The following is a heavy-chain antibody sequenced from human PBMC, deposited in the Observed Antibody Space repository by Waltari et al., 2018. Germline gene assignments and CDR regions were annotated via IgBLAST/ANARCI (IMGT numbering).Heavy chain of an antibody. J-gene: IGHJ5*02. CDR1: GGSISSSSYY. CDR3: ARSLGWFDP. CDR2: IYYSGST. V-gene: IGHV4-39*07. Sequence: QLQLQESGPGLVKPSETLSRTCTVPGGSISSSSYYWGWIRQPPGKGLEWIGSIYYSGSTYYNPSLKSRVTISVDTSKNQFSLKLSSVTAADTAVYYCARSLGWFDPWGQGTLVTVSS. D-gene: IGHD7-27*01.